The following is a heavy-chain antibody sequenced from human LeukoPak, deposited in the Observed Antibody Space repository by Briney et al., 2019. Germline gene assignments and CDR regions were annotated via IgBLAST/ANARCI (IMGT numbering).Heavy chain of an antibody. CDR3: ARVSYSSGWIDAFDI. CDR1: GGSISSYY. CDR2: IYTSGST. J-gene: IGHJ3*02. D-gene: IGHD6-19*01. V-gene: IGHV4-4*07. Sequence: SETLSLTCTVSGGSISSYYWSWIRQPAGKGLEWIGRIYTSGSTNYNPSLKSRVTMSVDMSKNQFSLKLSSVTAADTAVYYCARVSYSSGWIDAFDIWGQGTMVTVSS.